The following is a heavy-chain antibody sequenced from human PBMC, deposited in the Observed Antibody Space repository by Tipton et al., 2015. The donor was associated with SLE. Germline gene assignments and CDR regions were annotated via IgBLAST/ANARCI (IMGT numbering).Heavy chain of an antibody. J-gene: IGHJ4*02. CDR2: INHSGST. D-gene: IGHD5-18*01. CDR3: ASSRGYSYGFDY. CDR1: GGSFSGYY. V-gene: IGHV4-34*01. Sequence: TLSLTCAVYGGSFSGYYWSWIRQPPGKGLEWIGEINHSGSTNYNPSLKSRVTISVDTSKNQFSLKLSSVTAADTAVHYCASSRGYSYGFDYWGQGTLVTVSS.